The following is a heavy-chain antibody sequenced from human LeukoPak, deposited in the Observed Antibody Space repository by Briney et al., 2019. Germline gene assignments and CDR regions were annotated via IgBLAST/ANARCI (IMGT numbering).Heavy chain of an antibody. D-gene: IGHD6-19*01. CDR3: ARAPSWYSSGWYGALGMDV. CDR1: GGSFSGYY. J-gene: IGHJ6*02. Sequence: PSETLSLTCAVDGGSFSGYYWSWIRQPPGKGLEWIGEINHSGSTNYNPSLKSRVTISVDTSKNQFSLKLSSVTAADTAVYYCARAPSWYSSGWYGALGMDVWGQGTTVTVSS. CDR2: INHSGST. V-gene: IGHV4-34*01.